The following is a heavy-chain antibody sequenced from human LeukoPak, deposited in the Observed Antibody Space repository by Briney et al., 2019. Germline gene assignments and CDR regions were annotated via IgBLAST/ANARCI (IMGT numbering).Heavy chain of an antibody. CDR1: GGSFSGYY. CDR2: INHSGST. CDR3: ARATGSSGYYYGLDP. J-gene: IGHJ5*02. V-gene: IGHV4-34*01. D-gene: IGHD3-22*01. Sequence: PSETLSLTCAVYGGSFSGYYWSWIRQPPGKGLEWIGEINHSGSTNYNPSLKSRVTISVDTSKNQFSLKLSSVTAADTAVYYCARATGSSGYYYGLDPWGQGTLVTASS.